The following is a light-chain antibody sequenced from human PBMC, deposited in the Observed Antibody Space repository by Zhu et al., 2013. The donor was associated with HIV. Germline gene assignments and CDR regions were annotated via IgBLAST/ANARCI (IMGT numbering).Light chain of an antibody. CDR1: QNIRTF. CDR3: QQGDSIPRT. CDR2: AAS. V-gene: IGKV1-39*01. J-gene: IGKJ1*01. Sequence: DIQMTQSPSSLAASVGDRVTVTCRASQNIRTFLNWYQHKPGEVPKLLIYAASRLQSGVPSRFSGSGSGTDFRLTISSLQPEDFATYYCQQGDSIPRTFGQGTKVEIK.